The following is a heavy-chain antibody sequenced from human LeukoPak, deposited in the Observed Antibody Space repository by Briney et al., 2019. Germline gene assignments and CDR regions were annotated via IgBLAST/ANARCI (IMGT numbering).Heavy chain of an antibody. D-gene: IGHD3-3*01. CDR2: IYSSGST. V-gene: IGHV4-61*02. Sequence: SQTLSLTCTVSGGSISSGSYYWSWIRQPAGKSLEWIGRIYSSGSTNYNPSLKSRVTISVDTSKNQFSLKLSSVTAADTAVYYCARTRNYDLWSGSGYFDLWGRGTLVTVSS. CDR1: GGSISSGSYY. J-gene: IGHJ2*01. CDR3: ARTRNYDLWSGSGYFDL.